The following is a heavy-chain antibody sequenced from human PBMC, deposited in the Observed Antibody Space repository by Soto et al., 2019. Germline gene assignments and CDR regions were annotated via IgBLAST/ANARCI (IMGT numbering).Heavy chain of an antibody. J-gene: IGHJ4*02. Sequence: PXESLKISCKRSGNSFAGYWITLVLQKPGKGLEWMGRIDPSGSQTYYSPSFRGHVTISVTKSITTVFLQWSSLRASDTAMYYCARKIYDYDTGPNFQYYFDSWGQGTPVTVSS. D-gene: IGHD3-22*01. V-gene: IGHV5-10-1*01. CDR2: IDPSGSQT. CDR1: GNSFAGYW. CDR3: ARKIYDYDTGPNFQYYFDS.